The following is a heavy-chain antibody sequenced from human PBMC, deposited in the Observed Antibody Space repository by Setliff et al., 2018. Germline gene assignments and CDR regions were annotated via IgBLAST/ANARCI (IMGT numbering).Heavy chain of an antibody. CDR2: IYYSGST. CDR3: ARESRYYYDNLGTLDY. Sequence: SETLSLTCTVSGGSISSYYWSWSRQPAGKGLEWIGSIYYSGSTYYNPSLKSRVTKSVDTSKNQFSLKLSPVTAADTAVYYCARESRYYYDNLGTLDYWGQGTLVTVSS. J-gene: IGHJ4*02. V-gene: IGHV4-4*07. D-gene: IGHD3-22*01. CDR1: GGSISSYY.